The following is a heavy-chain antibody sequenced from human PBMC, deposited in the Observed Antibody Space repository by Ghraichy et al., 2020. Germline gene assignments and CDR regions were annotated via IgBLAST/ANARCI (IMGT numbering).Heavy chain of an antibody. J-gene: IGHJ4*02. CDR1: GYTFTGYY. CDR3: ARDRLRSVAAAGKGEFDY. CDR2: INPNSGGT. Sequence: ASVKVSCKASGYTFTGYYMHWVRQAPGQGLEWMGWINPNSGGTNYAQKFQGRVTMTRDTSISTAYMELSRLRSDDTAVYYCARDRLRSVAAAGKGEFDYWGQGTLVTVSS. V-gene: IGHV1-2*02. D-gene: IGHD6-13*01.